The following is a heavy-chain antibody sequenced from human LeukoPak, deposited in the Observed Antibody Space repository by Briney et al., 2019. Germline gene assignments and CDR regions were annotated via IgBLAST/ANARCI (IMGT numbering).Heavy chain of an antibody. CDR2: IYYSGST. Sequence: SETQSLTCTVSGGSISSYYWSWIRQPPGKGLEWIGNIYYSGSTNYNPSLKSRVTISVDTSKNQFSLKLTSVTAADTAVYYCARHDSQRDWFDPWGQGTLVTVSS. CDR1: GGSISSYY. J-gene: IGHJ5*02. V-gene: IGHV4-59*01. CDR3: ARHDSQRDWFDP. D-gene: IGHD2-21*02.